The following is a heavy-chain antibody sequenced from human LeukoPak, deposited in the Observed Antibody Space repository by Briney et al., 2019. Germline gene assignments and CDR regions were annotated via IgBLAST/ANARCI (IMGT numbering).Heavy chain of an antibody. CDR2: SYHGGST. V-gene: IGHV4-30-2*01. J-gene: IGHJ5*02. Sequence: SQTLSLTRDVSGDSMSSSRFSWSWLRQPPGKGLEWIGYSYHGGSTHYNPSLQSRITISVDRSKKQFSLNLHSVTAADTAVYYCARMVVDVTRWFDPWGQGTLVTVSS. CDR1: GDSMSSSRFS. CDR3: ARMVVDVTRWFDP. D-gene: IGHD2-15*01.